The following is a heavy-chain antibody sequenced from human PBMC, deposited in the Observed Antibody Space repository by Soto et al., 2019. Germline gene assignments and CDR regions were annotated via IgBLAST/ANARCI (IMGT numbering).Heavy chain of an antibody. CDR2: MYHSGST. J-gene: IGHJ4*02. CDR3: ARVPDD. V-gene: IGHV4-30-2*01. CDR1: GGSISSGGYS. Sequence: SETLSLTCAVSGGSISSGGYSWSWIRQPPGKGLEWIGYMYHSGSTYYNPSLKSRVTISIDRSKNQFSLKLSSVTAADTAVYYCARVPDDWGKGILVTVAS. D-gene: IGHD2-2*01.